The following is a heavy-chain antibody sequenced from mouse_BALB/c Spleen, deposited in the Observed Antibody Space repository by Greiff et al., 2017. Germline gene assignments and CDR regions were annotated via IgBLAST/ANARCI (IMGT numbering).Heavy chain of an antibody. CDR2: ISDGGSYT. D-gene: IGHD1-1*01. V-gene: IGHV5-4*02. CDR3: ARDYGSRRDYAMDY. Sequence: EVQVVESGGGLVKPGGSLKLSCAASGFTFSDYYMYWVRQTPEKRLEWVATISDGGSYTYYPDSVKGRFTISRDNAKNNLYLQMSSLKSEDTAMYYGARDYGSRRDYAMDYWGQGTSVTVSS. CDR1: GFTFSDYY. J-gene: IGHJ4*01.